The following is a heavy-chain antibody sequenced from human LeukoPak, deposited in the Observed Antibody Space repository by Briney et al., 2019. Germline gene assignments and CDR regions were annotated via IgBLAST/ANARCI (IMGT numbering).Heavy chain of an antibody. CDR1: GFTFSNYG. V-gene: IGHV3-30*02. CDR3: GRECSHKYPGAFDI. Sequence: PGGSLRLSCAASGFTFSNYGMHWVRQAPGKGLEWVAFIQNHGNTEYYADSVKGRFAISRDNSKNKFYLEMNSLGVEDTAVYYCGRECSHKYPGAFDIRGQGTGVTVSS. D-gene: IGHD2-15*01. J-gene: IGHJ3*02. CDR2: IQNHGNTE.